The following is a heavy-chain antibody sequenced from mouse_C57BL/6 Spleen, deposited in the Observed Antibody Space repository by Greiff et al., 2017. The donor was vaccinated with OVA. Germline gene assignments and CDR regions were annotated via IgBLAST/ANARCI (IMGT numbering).Heavy chain of an antibody. CDR1: GYAFSSYW. CDR2: IYPGDGDT. D-gene: IGHD2-3*01. J-gene: IGHJ1*03. CDR3: ARGGVYDGYDWYFDV. Sequence: VQLQQSGAELVKPGASVKISCKASGYAFSSYWMNWVKQRPGKGLEWIGQIYPGDGDTNYNGKFKGKATLTADKSSSTAYMQLSSLTSEDSAVYFCARGGVYDGYDWYFDVWGTGTTVTVSS. V-gene: IGHV1-80*01.